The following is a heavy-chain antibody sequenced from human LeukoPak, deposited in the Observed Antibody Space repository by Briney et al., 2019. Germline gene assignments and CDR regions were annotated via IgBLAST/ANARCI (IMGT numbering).Heavy chain of an antibody. J-gene: IGHJ5*02. Sequence: ASVKVSCKASGYTVTGYYMHWVRQAPGQGLEWMGWINPNSGGTNYAQKFQGRVTMTRDASISTAYMELSRLRSDDTAVYYCARDLSSSWYWWFDPWGQGTLVTVSS. CDR1: GYTVTGYY. CDR3: ARDLSSSWYWWFDP. CDR2: INPNSGGT. V-gene: IGHV1-2*02. D-gene: IGHD6-13*01.